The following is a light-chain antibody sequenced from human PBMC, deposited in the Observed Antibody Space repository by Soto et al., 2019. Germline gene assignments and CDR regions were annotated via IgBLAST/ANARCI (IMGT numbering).Light chain of an antibody. CDR3: QQRSNWPWT. CDR1: QSVNIY. J-gene: IGKJ1*01. V-gene: IGKV3-11*01. CDR2: DAS. Sequence: EIVFTQSPATLSLSPGERATLSCRASQSVNIYLAWYQQKPGQAPRLLIYDASNRATGIPARFSGSGSGTDFTLTISSLEPEDFAVYYCQQRSNWPWTFGQGTKVDIK.